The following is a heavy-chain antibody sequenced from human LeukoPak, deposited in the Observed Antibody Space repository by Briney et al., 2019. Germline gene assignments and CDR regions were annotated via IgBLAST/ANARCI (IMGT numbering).Heavy chain of an antibody. CDR3: ARGIDSSGHLQAPGFDP. V-gene: IGHV1-69*13. CDR1: GGTFSSYA. Sequence: GASVKVSCKASGGTFSSYAISWVRQAPGQGLEWMGGIIPIFGTANYAQKFQGRVTITADEPTSTAYMELSSLRSEDTAVYYCARGIDSSGHLQAPGFDPWGQGTLVTVSS. J-gene: IGHJ5*02. CDR2: IIPIFGTA. D-gene: IGHD3-22*01.